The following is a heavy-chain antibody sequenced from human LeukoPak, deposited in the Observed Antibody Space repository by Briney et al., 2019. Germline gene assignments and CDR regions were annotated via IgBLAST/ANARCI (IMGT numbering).Heavy chain of an antibody. CDR2: IIPIFGTA. D-gene: IGHD6-13*01. CDR3: ARETIAAAGKFDY. J-gene: IGHJ4*02. Sequence: SVKVSCKASGGTSSSYAISWVRQAPGQGLEWMGGIIPIFGTANYAQKFQGRVTITADESTSTAYMELSSLRSEDTAVYYCARETIAAAGKFDYWGQGTLVTVSS. CDR1: GGTSSSYA. V-gene: IGHV1-69*13.